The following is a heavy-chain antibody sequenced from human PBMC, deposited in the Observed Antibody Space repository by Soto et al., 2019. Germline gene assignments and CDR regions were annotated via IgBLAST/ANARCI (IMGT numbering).Heavy chain of an antibody. J-gene: IGHJ4*02. V-gene: IGHV4-31*03. CDR1: GGSISSGGYY. CDR3: ARGGYVGKMDY. Sequence: QVQLQESGPGLVKPSQTLSLTCTVSGGSISSGGYYWSWIRQHPGKGLEWIGYIYYSGSTYYNPSLKSRVTISVDTSKNPFSLKLSSVTAADTAVYFCARGGYVGKMDYWGQGTLVTVSS. CDR2: IYYSGST. D-gene: IGHD6-25*01.